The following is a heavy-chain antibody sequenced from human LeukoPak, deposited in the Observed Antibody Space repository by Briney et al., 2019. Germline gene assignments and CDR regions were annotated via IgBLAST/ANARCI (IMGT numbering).Heavy chain of an antibody. Sequence: GGSLRLSCAASGFAFDDYVMHWVRHAPGGGLGWVSLICGDGGSTYYADSVKGRFTIPRDNRKNSLYLQMNSLRTEDTALYYCAKDGYCSGGSCYGPEDYWGQGTLVTVSS. V-gene: IGHV3-43*02. CDR2: ICGDGGST. J-gene: IGHJ4*02. CDR1: GFAFDDYV. CDR3: AKDGYCSGGSCYGPEDY. D-gene: IGHD2-15*01.